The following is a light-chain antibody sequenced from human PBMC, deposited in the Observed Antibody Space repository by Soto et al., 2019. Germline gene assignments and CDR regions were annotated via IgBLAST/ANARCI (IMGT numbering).Light chain of an antibody. V-gene: IGKV1-6*02. CDR2: ATS. Sequence: IQMTQSPSSLPASVGDRVTITCRASQRVSSYGNWYQQTPRKAPTPLIYATSSLQCGVPSRFSGSGSGTDLPLTICSLQPEDFATYNCVQNNSYPLTFGKGTRWIS. CDR1: QRVSSY. J-gene: IGKJ4*01. CDR3: VQNNSYPLT.